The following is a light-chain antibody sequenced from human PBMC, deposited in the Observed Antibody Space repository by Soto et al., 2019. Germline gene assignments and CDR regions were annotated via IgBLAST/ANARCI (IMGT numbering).Light chain of an antibody. CDR1: QDIRNF. J-gene: IGKJ3*01. Sequence: DIQMTQSPTSLSASVGDRVTITCRASQDIRNFVAWYQQKPGKAPKLLIYAASTLQSGVPSRFSGSGSGPAFTLTINSLQPEDVATYSCEKYSIVHVFGPGTKVEIK. V-gene: IGKV1-27*01. CDR3: EKYSIVHV. CDR2: AAS.